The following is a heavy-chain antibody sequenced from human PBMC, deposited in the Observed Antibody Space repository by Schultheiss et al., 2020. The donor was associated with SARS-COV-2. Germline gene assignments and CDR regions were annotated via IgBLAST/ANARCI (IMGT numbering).Heavy chain of an antibody. V-gene: IGHV3-23*01. CDR3: AKGDCSSTSCYKGPFDP. Sequence: GGSLRLSCAASGFTVSSNYMRWVRQAPGKGLEWVSAISGSGGSTYYADSVKGRFTISRDNAKNSLYLQMNSLRAEDTAVYYCAKGDCSSTSCYKGPFDPWGQGTLVTVSS. D-gene: IGHD2-2*01. CDR1: GFTVSSNY. CDR2: ISGSGGST. J-gene: IGHJ5*02.